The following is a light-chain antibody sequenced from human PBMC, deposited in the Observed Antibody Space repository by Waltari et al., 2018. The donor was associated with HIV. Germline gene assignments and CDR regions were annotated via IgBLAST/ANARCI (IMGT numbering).Light chain of an antibody. V-gene: IGLV2-8*01. CDR1: GNDVGGYNY. J-gene: IGLJ2*01. Sequence: QSALTQPPSASGSPGQSVTISCTGTGNDVGGYNYVSWYQLHPGKAPKLLIYDVTKRPSGVPARFSGSKSGNTASLTVSGLQGDDEADYYCSSYAGSAMVFGGGTKLTVL. CDR3: SSYAGSAMV. CDR2: DVT.